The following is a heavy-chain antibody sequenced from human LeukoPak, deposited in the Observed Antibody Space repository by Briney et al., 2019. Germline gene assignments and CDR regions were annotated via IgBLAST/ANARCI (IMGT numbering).Heavy chain of an antibody. CDR1: GFAFSNYG. Sequence: GGSLRLSCEASGFAFSNYGMHWVRQAPGKGLEWSAFIRHDGSKIYYADSVKGRFTISRDSSKSTLYLQMNNLRADDTAVYYCARDPNWNTRPGWFDPWGQGTLVTVSS. J-gene: IGHJ5*01. D-gene: IGHD1/OR15-1a*01. CDR3: ARDPNWNTRPGWFDP. V-gene: IGHV3-30*02. CDR2: IRHDGSKI.